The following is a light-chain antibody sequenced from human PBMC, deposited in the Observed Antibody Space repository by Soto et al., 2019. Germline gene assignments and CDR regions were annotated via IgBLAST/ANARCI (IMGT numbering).Light chain of an antibody. CDR1: TSVSNSY. CDR2: GAS. V-gene: IGKV3-20*01. CDR3: QQYGRSPLT. Sequence: EIVLTQSPGTLSLSPGERATLSCRASTSVSNSYLAWYQQKPGQAPRLLIYGASSRATGSPDRFSGSGSGTDVTPTNNTLEPKDFEHFYWQQYGRSPLTFGQGIRVEIK. J-gene: IGKJ5*01.